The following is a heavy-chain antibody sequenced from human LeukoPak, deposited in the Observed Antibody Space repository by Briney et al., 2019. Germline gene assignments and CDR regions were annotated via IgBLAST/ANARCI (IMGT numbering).Heavy chain of an antibody. CDR1: GFNFGIYG. D-gene: IGHD2-2*01. Sequence: HAGGSLRLSCTASGFNFGIYGMHWVRQAPGKGLEWVAVMWDDGTNEYYVESVKGRFTISRDNGKRTLYLQMNSLRVEDTAVYYCARGYCSSTSCYGVLGFDPWGQGTLVTVSS. CDR3: ARGYCSSTSCYGVLGFDP. J-gene: IGHJ5*02. CDR2: MWDDGTNE. V-gene: IGHV3-33*01.